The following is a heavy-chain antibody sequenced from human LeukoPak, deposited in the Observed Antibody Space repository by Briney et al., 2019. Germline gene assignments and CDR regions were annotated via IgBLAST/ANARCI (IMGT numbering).Heavy chain of an antibody. D-gene: IGHD3-10*01. J-gene: IGHJ4*02. CDR3: ARLRVGVWFGELLLDY. CDR2: IYYSGST. V-gene: IGHV4-59*08. CDR1: GGSISSYY. Sequence: SETLSLTCTGSGGSISSYYWSWIRQPPGKGLEWIGYIYYSGSTNYNPSPKSRVTISVDTSKNQFSLKLSSVTAADTAVYYCARLRVGVWFGELLLDYWGQGTLVTVSS.